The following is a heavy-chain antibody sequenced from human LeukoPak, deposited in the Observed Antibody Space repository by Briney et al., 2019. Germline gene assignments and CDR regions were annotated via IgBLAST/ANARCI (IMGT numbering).Heavy chain of an antibody. D-gene: IGHD1-14*01. CDR2: IYYSGST. CDR3: ARLVYRPGGSYDAFDI. J-gene: IGHJ3*02. V-gene: IGHV4-59*08. Sequence: IYYSGSTNYNPSLKSRVTISVDTSKNQFSLKLSSVTAADTAVYYCARLVYRPGGSYDAFDIWGQGTMVTVSS.